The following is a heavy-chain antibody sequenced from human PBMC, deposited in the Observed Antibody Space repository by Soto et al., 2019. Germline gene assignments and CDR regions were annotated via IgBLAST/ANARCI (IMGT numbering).Heavy chain of an antibody. D-gene: IGHD3-22*01. V-gene: IGHV1-2*02. Sequence: ASVKVSCKASGYTFTGYYMHWVRQAPGQGLEWMGWINPNSGGTNYAQKFQGRVTMTRDTSISTAYMELSRLRSDDTAVYYCARDYNDYYDSSGPNDYWGQGTLVTVS. CDR1: GYTFTGYY. CDR3: ARDYNDYYDSSGPNDY. J-gene: IGHJ4*02. CDR2: INPNSGGT.